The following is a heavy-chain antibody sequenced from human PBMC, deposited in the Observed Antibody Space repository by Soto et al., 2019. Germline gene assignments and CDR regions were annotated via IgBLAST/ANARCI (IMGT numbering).Heavy chain of an antibody. D-gene: IGHD3-10*01. V-gene: IGHV3-23*01. CDR3: GKEEEKCRGNRLDP. CDR1: GFTFRSYA. J-gene: IGHJ5*02. Sequence: GWSLRLACAASGFTFRSYAMSWVRQAPGEGLEWVSAISGSGGSTYYADSVKGRFTISRDNSKNTLYLQMNSLRAEDTAVYYFGKEEEKCRGNRLDPWAQGTLVTVSS. CDR2: ISGSGGST.